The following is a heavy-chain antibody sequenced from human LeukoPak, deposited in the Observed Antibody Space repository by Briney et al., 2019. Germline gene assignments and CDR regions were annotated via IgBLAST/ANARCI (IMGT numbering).Heavy chain of an antibody. J-gene: IGHJ6*02. V-gene: IGHV3-7*01. CDR2: INQDGSEK. Sequence: PGGSLRLSCAVTGFTFSSHWMSWVRQAPGKGLEWVANINQDGSEKYYVDSVKGRFTISRDNAKNSLYLQVNSLRAEDTAVYYCARGASAWDVWGQGTTVTVSS. D-gene: IGHD6-6*01. CDR3: ARGASAWDV. CDR1: GFTFSSHW.